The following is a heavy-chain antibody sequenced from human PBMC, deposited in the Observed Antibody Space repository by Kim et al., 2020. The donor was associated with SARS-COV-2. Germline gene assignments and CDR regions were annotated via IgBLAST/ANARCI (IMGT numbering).Heavy chain of an antibody. Sequence: ESVKGRLSISRDSAKNSLYLQKNRLRAEDTALYYCAKDLAPGGSWYYFDYWGQGTLVTVSS. J-gene: IGHJ4*02. CDR3: AKDLAPGGSWYYFDY. V-gene: IGHV3-9*01. D-gene: IGHD6-13*01.